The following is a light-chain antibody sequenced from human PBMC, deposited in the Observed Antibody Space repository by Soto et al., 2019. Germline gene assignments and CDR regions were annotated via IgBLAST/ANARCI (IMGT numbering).Light chain of an antibody. CDR1: QGINSY. CDR3: QQYNSYSPT. CDR2: ATF. Sequence: IQLTQSPSSLSASVGDRVTITCRASQGINSYLAWYQQKPGEAPKLLIYATFTLQSGVPSRFSGSGFGTDFTLTISSLQPEDFATYYCQQYNSYSPTFGQGTRVEIK. J-gene: IGKJ1*01. V-gene: IGKV1-9*01.